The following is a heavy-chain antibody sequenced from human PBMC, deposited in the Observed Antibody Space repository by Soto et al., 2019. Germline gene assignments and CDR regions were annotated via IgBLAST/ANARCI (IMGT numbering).Heavy chain of an antibody. D-gene: IGHD2-2*01. V-gene: IGHV1-69*01. CDR2: IIPVYGAA. Sequence: QVQLVQSGAEVKKPGSSVKVSCKASGGTFGSYAFSWVRQAPGQGLEWMGGIIPVYGAAHYAQKLQGRVTINADEATSAVDMELSSLSSKDTAVYYCATALGCRSTSCTLDYWGQGTLVIVSS. CDR1: GGTFGSYA. J-gene: IGHJ4*02. CDR3: ATALGCRSTSCTLDY.